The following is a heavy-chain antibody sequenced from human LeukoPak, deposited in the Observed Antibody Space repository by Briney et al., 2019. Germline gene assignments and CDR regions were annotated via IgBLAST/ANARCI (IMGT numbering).Heavy chain of an antibody. CDR3: AISGGYWAWAH. J-gene: IGHJ4*02. D-gene: IGHD1-26*01. CDR2: ISGNGGST. Sequence: PGGSLRLSCGASGFTFSSYAMSWVRQAPGKGLEWVSGISGNGGSTYYAASVKGRFTISRDNSKNTLYLQMNSLRAEDPAVYYCAISGGYWAWAHWGQGTLVTVSS. V-gene: IGHV3-23*01. CDR1: GFTFSSYA.